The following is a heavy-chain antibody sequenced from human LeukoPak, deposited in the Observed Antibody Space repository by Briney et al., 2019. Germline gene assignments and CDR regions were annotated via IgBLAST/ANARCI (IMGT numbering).Heavy chain of an antibody. Sequence: ASVKVSCKASGDTFRNYAISWVRQAPGQGLEWMGWISPSGDTKYAQKFQGRVTMTRDTSITTAYMGLTRLTSDDTAVYYCVSVTYSDYDRHDYWGQGTLVTVSS. V-gene: IGHV1-2*02. CDR3: VSVTYSDYDRHDY. CDR1: GDTFRNYA. J-gene: IGHJ4*02. D-gene: IGHD5-12*01. CDR2: ISPSGDT.